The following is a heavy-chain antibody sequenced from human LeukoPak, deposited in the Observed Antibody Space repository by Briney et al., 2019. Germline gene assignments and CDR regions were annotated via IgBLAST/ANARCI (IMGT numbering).Heavy chain of an antibody. V-gene: IGHV1-18*01. CDR1: GYTFISYG. CDR2: ISPYNGNT. CDR3: ATDPNIPARDAFDI. D-gene: IGHD6-6*01. J-gene: IGHJ3*02. Sequence: GASVKVSCKASGYTFISYGISWVRQAPGQGLEWMGWISPYNGNTNYAQKFQGRVTMTTDTYTSTTYMELRSLRSDDTAVYYCATDPNIPARDAFDIWGQGTMVTVSS.